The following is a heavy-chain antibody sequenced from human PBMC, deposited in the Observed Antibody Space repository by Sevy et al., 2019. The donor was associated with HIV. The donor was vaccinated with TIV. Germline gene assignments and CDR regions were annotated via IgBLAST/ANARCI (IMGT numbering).Heavy chain of an antibody. CDR1: GFTVSSNY. Sequence: GGSLRLSCAASGFTVSSNYMSWVRQAPGKGLEWVSVSYSGGSTYYADSVKGRFTISRGNSKNTLYLQMNSLRAEDTVVYYCAGARCFDYWGQGTLVTVSS. V-gene: IGHV3-53*01. CDR2: SYSGGST. CDR3: AGARCFDY. J-gene: IGHJ4*02.